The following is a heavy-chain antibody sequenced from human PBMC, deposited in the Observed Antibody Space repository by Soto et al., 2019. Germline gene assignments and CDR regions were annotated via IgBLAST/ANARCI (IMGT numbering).Heavy chain of an antibody. D-gene: IGHD3-3*01. CDR1: GFSLSTSGVG. CDR2: IYWNDDK. CDR3: ANATPTYDFWSGYEVGWFDP. J-gene: IGHJ5*02. Sequence: SGPTLVNPTQTLTLTCTFSGFSLSTSGVGVGWIRQPPGKALEWLALIYWNDDKRYSPSLKSRLTITKDTSKNQVVLTMTNMDTVDTATYYCANATPTYDFWSGYEVGWFDPWGQGTLVTVSS. V-gene: IGHV2-5*01.